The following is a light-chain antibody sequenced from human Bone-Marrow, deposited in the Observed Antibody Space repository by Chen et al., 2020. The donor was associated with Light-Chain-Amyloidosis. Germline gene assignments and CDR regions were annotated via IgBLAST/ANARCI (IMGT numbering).Light chain of an antibody. CDR2: DDS. J-gene: IGLJ3*02. CDR1: NIGSTS. V-gene: IGLV3-21*02. CDR3: QVWDRSSDRPV. Sequence: SYVLTQPSSVSVAPGQTATIACGGNNIGSTSVHWYQQTPGQAPLLVVYDDSERPPGIPERSSGSNSGNTATLTISRVEAGDEADYYCQVWDRSSDRPVFGGGTKLTVL.